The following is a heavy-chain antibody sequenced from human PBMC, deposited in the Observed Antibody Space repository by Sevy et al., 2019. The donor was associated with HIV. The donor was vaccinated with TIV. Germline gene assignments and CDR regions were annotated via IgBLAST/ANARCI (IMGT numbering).Heavy chain of an antibody. V-gene: IGHV3-30*02. D-gene: IGHD6-13*01. J-gene: IGHJ4*02. CDR2: IWYDGSDR. CDR1: GLSFSDYG. CDR3: AKNTAAVGVGGFDY. Sequence: GGSLRLSCTASGLSFSDYGMHWVRQAPGKVLEWVAFIWYDGSDRYYADSVKGRFTISRYNSKNILYLQLSSLRLEDTALYYCAKNTAAVGVGGFDYWGQGTLVTVSS.